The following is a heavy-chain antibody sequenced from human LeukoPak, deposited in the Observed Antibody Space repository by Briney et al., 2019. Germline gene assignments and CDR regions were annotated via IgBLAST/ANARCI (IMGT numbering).Heavy chain of an antibody. J-gene: IGHJ6*02. CDR1: GYTFTSYG. CDR3: ARRNLEWLSYYYYGMDV. Sequence: ASVKVSCKASGYTFTSYGISWVRQAPGQGLEWMGWISAYNGNTNYAQKLQGRVTMTTDTSTGTAYMELRSLRSDDTAVYYCARRNLEWLSYYYYGMDVWGQGTTVTVSS. V-gene: IGHV1-18*01. CDR2: ISAYNGNT. D-gene: IGHD3-3*01.